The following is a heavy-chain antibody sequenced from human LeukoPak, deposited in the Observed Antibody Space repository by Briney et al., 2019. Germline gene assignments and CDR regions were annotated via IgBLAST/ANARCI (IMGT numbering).Heavy chain of an antibody. D-gene: IGHD6-13*01. CDR1: GFTFSTYA. J-gene: IGHJ4*02. Sequence: GGSLRLSCAASGFTFSTYAMSWVRQAPGKGLEWVSAISTTGVGKYYADSVKGRFTISRDNSKNTLYLQMNSLRVEDTAVYYCARDSRGSSWFFDYWGQGALVTVSS. CDR3: ARDSRGSSWFFDY. CDR2: ISTTGVGK. V-gene: IGHV3-23*01.